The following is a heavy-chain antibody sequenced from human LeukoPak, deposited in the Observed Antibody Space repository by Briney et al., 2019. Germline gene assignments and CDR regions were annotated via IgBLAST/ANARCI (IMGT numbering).Heavy chain of an antibody. CDR2: ISSRSSTI. CDR1: GFTFSTYP. Sequence: PGGSLRLSCAASGFTFSTYPMNWVRQGPGKGLEWVSYISSRSSTIYYADSVKGRFTISRDNAKNSLYLQMNSLRAEDTAVYYCARDTYTMALTNDYWGQGTLVTVSS. D-gene: IGHD4/OR15-4a*01. CDR3: ARDTYTMALTNDY. J-gene: IGHJ4*02. V-gene: IGHV3-48*01.